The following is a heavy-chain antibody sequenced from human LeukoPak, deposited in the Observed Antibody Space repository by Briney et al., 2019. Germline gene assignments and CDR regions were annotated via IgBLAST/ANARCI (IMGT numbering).Heavy chain of an antibody. CDR3: ARALRDGDYYYYYYGMDI. CDR1: GSTFDDYG. J-gene: IGHJ6*02. Sequence: GGSLRLSCAASGSTFDDYGMSWVRHAPGKGLEWVSGINWNGGSTGYADSVKGRFTISRDNAKNSLYLQMNSLRAEDTALYYCARALRDGDYYYYYYGMDIWGQGTTVTVSS. D-gene: IGHD4-17*01. V-gene: IGHV3-20*04. CDR2: INWNGGST.